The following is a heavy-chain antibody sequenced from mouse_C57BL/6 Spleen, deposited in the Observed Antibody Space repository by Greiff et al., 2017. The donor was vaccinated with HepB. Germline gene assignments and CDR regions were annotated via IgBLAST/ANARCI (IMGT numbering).Heavy chain of an antibody. J-gene: IGHJ4*01. Sequence: EVQLQQSGPELVKPGASVKISCKASGYTFTDYYMNWVKQSHGKSLEWIGDINPDDGGTIYNQKFKGKATLTVDKSSSTAYMERRSLTSEDSAVYYCARGEVRRDAIDYWGQGTSVTVSS. CDR2: INPDDGGT. V-gene: IGHV1-26*01. CDR3: ARGEVRRDAIDY. CDR1: GYTFTDYY. D-gene: IGHD2-14*01.